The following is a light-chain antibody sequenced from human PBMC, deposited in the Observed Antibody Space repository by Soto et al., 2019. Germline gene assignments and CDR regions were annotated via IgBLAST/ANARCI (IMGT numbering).Light chain of an antibody. CDR2: GAS. J-gene: IGKJ1*01. CDR3: QQYNGNSWT. CDR1: QSVRTN. Sequence: EKVMTQSPATLSVSPGERATLSCRASQSVRTNVAWYQQKPGQAPRLLIYGASTRATGIPVRFSGSGSGTEFTLTINSLQSEDFATYYCQQYNGNSWTFGQGTKVDIK. V-gene: IGKV3D-15*01.